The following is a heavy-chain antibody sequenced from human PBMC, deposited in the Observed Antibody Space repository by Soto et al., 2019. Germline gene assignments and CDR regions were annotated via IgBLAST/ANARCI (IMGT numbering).Heavy chain of an antibody. CDR2: ISSNDSSGSTI. CDR1: GFTFSSYE. J-gene: IGHJ3*02. V-gene: IGHV3-48*03. D-gene: IGHD3-22*01. CDR3: AREHYARSVYYFSYGFDI. Sequence: EVQLVESGGGLVQPGGSLRLSCAASGFTFSSYEMNWVRQAPGKGLEWVSHISSNDSSGSTIYYADYVKSRFTITRDNAKNSLSLQMNSLRAEDTAVYYCAREHYARSVYYFSYGFDIWGQGTTVTVSS.